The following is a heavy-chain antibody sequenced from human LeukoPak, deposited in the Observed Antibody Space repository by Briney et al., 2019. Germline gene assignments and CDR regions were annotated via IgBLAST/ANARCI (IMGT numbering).Heavy chain of an antibody. V-gene: IGHV4-4*07. J-gene: IGHJ4*02. D-gene: IGHD4-23*01. Sequence: SETLSLTCTVSGGSISSYYWSWIRQPAGKGLEWIGRIYTSGSTNYNPSLKSRVTMSVDTSKNQFSLKLSSVTAADTAVYYCARALVRMTTVVSSNFDYWGQGTLVTVSS. CDR1: GGSISSYY. CDR3: ARALVRMTTVVSSNFDY. CDR2: IYTSGST.